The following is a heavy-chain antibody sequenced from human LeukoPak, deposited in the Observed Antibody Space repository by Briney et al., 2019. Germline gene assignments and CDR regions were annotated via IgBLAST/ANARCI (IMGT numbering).Heavy chain of an antibody. V-gene: IGHV1-2*02. Sequence: ASVTVSYKASGYTFTGYYMHWVRQAPGQGLEWMGWINPNSGGTNYAQKFQGRVTMTRDTSISTAYMELSRLRSDDTAVYYCARTTKINIVVVPAATWFDPWGQGTLVTVSS. CDR1: GYTFTGYY. CDR2: INPNSGGT. J-gene: IGHJ5*02. D-gene: IGHD2-2*01. CDR3: ARTTKINIVVVPAATWFDP.